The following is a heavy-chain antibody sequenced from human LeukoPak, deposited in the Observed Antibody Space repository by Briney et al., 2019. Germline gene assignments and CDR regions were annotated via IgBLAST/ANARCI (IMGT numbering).Heavy chain of an antibody. V-gene: IGHV1-8*02. CDR3: AIAAMIHYYYYYGMDV. Sequence: ASVKVSCKASGYTFTGYYMHWVRQAPGQGLEWMGWMNPNSGNTGYAQKFQGRVTMTRNTSISTAYMELSSLRSEDTAVYYCAIAAMIHYYYYYGMDVWGQGTTVTVSS. CDR1: GYTFTGYY. CDR2: MNPNSGNT. J-gene: IGHJ6*02. D-gene: IGHD3-16*01.